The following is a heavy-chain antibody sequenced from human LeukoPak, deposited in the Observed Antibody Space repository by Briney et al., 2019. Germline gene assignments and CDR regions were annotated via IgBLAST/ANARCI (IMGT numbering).Heavy chain of an antibody. CDR1: GYTFTSYY. V-gene: IGHV1-69*06. J-gene: IGHJ4*02. Sequence: SVKVSCKASGYTFTSYYMHWVRQAPGQGLEWMGGILPIFGSTHYAQKFQGRVAITADKSTSTAYMELSSLMSEDTAVYYCARGGLPIVWYYFDFWGQGTLVTVSS. CDR3: ARGGLPIVWYYFDF. CDR2: ILPIFGST. D-gene: IGHD5/OR15-5a*01.